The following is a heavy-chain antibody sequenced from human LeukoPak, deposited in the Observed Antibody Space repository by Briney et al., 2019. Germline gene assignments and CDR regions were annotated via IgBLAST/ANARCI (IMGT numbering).Heavy chain of an antibody. V-gene: IGHV5-51*01. Sequence: GESLKISCKGSGYSFSNYWIGWARQMPGKGLEWMGIIYPGDSDTRYSPSFQGQVTISADKSISTAYLQWSSLKASDTAMYFCARRGYTISSGWFDPWGQGTLVTVSS. CDR3: ARRGYTISSGWFDP. CDR1: GYSFSNYW. J-gene: IGHJ5*02. CDR2: IYPGDSDT. D-gene: IGHD6-6*01.